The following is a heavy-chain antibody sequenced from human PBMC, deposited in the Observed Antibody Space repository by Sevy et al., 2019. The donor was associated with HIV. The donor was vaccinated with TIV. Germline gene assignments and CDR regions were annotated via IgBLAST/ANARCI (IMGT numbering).Heavy chain of an antibody. CDR1: GFTFSSYV. J-gene: IGHJ4*02. Sequence: GGSLRLSCAASGFTFSSYVMHWVRQAPGKGLEWVALIWFDGTIKYYADSVKGRLTISSDNSKDTRFLQMNSLTPEDTAVYYCTRGGGYCGGDCYSIDYWGQGALVTVSS. CDR2: IWFDGTIK. D-gene: IGHD2-21*02. V-gene: IGHV3-33*08. CDR3: TRGGGYCGGDCYSIDY.